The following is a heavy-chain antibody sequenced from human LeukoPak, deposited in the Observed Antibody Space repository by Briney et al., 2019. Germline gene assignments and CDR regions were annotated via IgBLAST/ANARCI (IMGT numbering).Heavy chain of an antibody. V-gene: IGHV3-23*01. CDR1: GFTFSSYA. Sequence: GGSLRLSCAASGFTFSSYAMSWVRQAPGKGLEWVSGISGSGGSTYYADSVKGRFTISRDNSKNTLYLQMNSLRVEDTAIYYCAIDPNWGIHYWGQGVLVTVSS. J-gene: IGHJ4*02. CDR2: ISGSGGST. D-gene: IGHD7-27*01. CDR3: AIDPNWGIHY.